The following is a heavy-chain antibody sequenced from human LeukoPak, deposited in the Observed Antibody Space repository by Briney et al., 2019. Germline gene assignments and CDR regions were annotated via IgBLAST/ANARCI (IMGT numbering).Heavy chain of an antibody. Sequence: GRSLRLSCAASGFTFSSYGMHWVRQAPGKGLEWVAVRSYDGSNKYYADSVKGRFTISRDNSKNTLYLQMNSLRAEDTAVYYCAKDTRGTTPRYGMDVWGKGTTVTVSS. CDR2: RSYDGSNK. J-gene: IGHJ6*04. D-gene: IGHD1-1*01. V-gene: IGHV3-30*18. CDR1: GFTFSSYG. CDR3: AKDTRGTTPRYGMDV.